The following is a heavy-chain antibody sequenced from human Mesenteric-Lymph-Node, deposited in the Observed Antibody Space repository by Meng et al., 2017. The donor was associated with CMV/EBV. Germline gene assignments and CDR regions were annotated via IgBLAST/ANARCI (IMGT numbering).Heavy chain of an antibody. Sequence: SGYTFTSYAMNWVRQAPGQGLEWMGWINTNTGNPTYAQGFTGRFVFSLDTSVSTAYLQISSLKAEDTAVYYCARGPPEGIVAADLDYWGQGTLVTVSS. V-gene: IGHV7-4-1*02. D-gene: IGHD6-13*01. CDR1: GYTFTSYA. CDR3: ARGPPEGIVAADLDY. J-gene: IGHJ4*02. CDR2: INTNTGNP.